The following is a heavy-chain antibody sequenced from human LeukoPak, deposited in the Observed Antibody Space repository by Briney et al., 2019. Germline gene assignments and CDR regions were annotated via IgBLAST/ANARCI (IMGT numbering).Heavy chain of an antibody. CDR2: IYTSGST. Sequence: SETLSFTGTVSGGSISSYYWSWIRQPPGKGLGWIGYIYTSGSTNYNPSLKSRVTISVDTSKNQFSLKLSSVTAADTAVYYCARLRGSSSLESAFDIWGQGTMVTVSS. D-gene: IGHD6-6*01. CDR1: GGSISSYY. V-gene: IGHV4-4*09. CDR3: ARLRGSSSLESAFDI. J-gene: IGHJ3*02.